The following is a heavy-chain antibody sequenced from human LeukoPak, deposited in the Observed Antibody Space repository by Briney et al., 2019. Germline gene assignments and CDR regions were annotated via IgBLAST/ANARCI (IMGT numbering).Heavy chain of an antibody. V-gene: IGHV4-31*03. D-gene: IGHD1-1*01. Sequence: SETLSRTCTVSGGSISSGGYYWTWIRQHPGKGLEWIGYIYYSGSTYYNPSLKSRVTISVDTSKNQFSLKLSSVTAADTAVYYCARWYLDRGFDYWGQGTLVNVSS. CDR3: ARWYLDRGFDY. J-gene: IGHJ4*02. CDR2: IYYSGST. CDR1: GGSISSGGYY.